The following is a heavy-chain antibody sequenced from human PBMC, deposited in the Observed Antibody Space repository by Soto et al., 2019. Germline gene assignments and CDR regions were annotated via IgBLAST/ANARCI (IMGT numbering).Heavy chain of an antibody. CDR2: ISFDGNII. D-gene: IGHD3-9*01. CDR1: EFSFSSYA. Sequence: QVHLVESGGGVGQPGGSLRLACAASEFSFSSYAMHWIRQAPGKGLEWVAVISFDGNIIQYADSVKGRFIISRDNIKNTLYLQMSSLRGEDTAVYYCARTFDTITYSCDYWGQGTQVTVTS. CDR3: ARTFDTITYSCDY. J-gene: IGHJ4*02. V-gene: IGHV3-30-3*01.